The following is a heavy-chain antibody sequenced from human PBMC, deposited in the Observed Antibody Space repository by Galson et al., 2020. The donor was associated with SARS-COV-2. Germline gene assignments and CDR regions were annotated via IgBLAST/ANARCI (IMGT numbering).Heavy chain of an antibody. J-gene: IGHJ4*02. CDR3: AHRPVIAVAGYFDY. D-gene: IGHD6-19*01. CDR1: GFSLSTSGVG. Sequence: SGPTLVKPTQTLTLTCTFSGFSLSTSGVGVGWIRQPPGKALEWLALIYWDDDKRYSPSLKSRLTITKDTSKNQVVLTMTNMDPVDTATYYCAHRPVIAVAGYFDYWGQGTLVTVSS. CDR2: IYWDDDK. V-gene: IGHV2-5*02.